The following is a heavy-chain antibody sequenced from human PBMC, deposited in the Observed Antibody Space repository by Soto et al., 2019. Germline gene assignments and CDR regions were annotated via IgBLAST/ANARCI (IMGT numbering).Heavy chain of an antibody. CDR2: IYYSGST. D-gene: IGHD5-18*01. J-gene: IGHJ5*02. CDR1: GGSISSGGYY. CDR3: ARDFRVKAMESWFDP. V-gene: IGHV4-31*03. Sequence: QVPLQESGPGLVKPSQTLSLTCTVSGGSISSGGYYWSWIRQHPGKGLEWIGYIYYSGSTYYNPSLKSRVTISVDTSKNQFSLKLSSVTAADTAVYYCARDFRVKAMESWFDPWGQGTLVTVSS.